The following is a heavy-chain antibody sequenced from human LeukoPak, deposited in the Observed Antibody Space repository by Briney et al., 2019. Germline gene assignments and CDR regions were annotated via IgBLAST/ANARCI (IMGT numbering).Heavy chain of an antibody. D-gene: IGHD2-21*01. J-gene: IGHJ2*01. CDR1: GFTFSSYA. Sequence: GGSLRLSCAASGFTFSSYAMGWVRQAQGKGLEWVSSISGSGGPTYYADSVKGRFTISRDNSKSTLYLQMNSLRVEDTAVYYCARDAVAFAIIWYFDLWGRGTPVSVSS. CDR3: ARDAVAFAIIWYFDL. CDR2: ISGSGGPT. V-gene: IGHV3-23*01.